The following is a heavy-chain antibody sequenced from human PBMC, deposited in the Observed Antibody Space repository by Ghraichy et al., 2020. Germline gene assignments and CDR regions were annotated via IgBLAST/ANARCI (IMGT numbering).Heavy chain of an antibody. J-gene: IGHJ4*02. CDR2: ITGSDGRT. CDR1: GFTFSNYA. D-gene: IGHD3-22*01. Sequence: GGSLRLSCAASGFTFSNYAMSWVRQAPGKGLEWVSHITGSDGRTFYADSVKGRFTISRDNSKNTLYLQMNSLRAEDTALYFCAKDRQNYHENNDYYSPFDCWGQGIQVTVSS. V-gene: IGHV3-23*01. CDR3: AKDRQNYHENNDYYSPFDC.